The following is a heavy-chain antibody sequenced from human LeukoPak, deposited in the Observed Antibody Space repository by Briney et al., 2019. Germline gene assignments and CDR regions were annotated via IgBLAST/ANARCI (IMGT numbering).Heavy chain of an antibody. V-gene: IGHV3-74*01. CDR2: INSDGSST. D-gene: IGHD6-25*01. Sequence: PGGSLRLSCAASGFTFSSSWMHWVRQAPGKGLVWVSRINSDGSSTTYADSVKGRLTISRDNAKNTLYLQMNSLRAEDTAVYYCARAAVIAGATAYWGQGTLVTVSS. J-gene: IGHJ4*02. CDR3: ARAAVIAGATAY. CDR1: GFTFSSSW.